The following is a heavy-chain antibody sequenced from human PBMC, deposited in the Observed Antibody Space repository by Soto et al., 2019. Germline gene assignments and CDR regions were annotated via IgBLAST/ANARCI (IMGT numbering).Heavy chain of an antibody. V-gene: IGHV1-8*01. D-gene: IGHD4-17*01. CDR3: ARWDYGVYARFDF. CDR1: GYTFTSHD. Sequence: QVQLVQSGAEVKKPGASVEVSCKASGYTFTSHDINWVRQATGQGLEWMGWMNPNSGNTGYAQKFQGRVTMTMNTSISTAYMELSSLRSEDTAVYYCARWDYGVYARFDFWGQGTLVTVSS. J-gene: IGHJ4*02. CDR2: MNPNSGNT.